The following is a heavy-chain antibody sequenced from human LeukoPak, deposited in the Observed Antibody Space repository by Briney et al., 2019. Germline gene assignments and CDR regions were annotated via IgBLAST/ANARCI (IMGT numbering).Heavy chain of an antibody. J-gene: IGHJ4*02. CDR1: GFTFSNAW. V-gene: IGHV3-15*01. Sequence: KPGGSLRLSCAASGFTFSNAWMSWVRQAPGKGLEWVGRNKSKTDGGTTDYAAPVKGRFTISRDDSKNTLYLQMNSLKTEDTAVYYCTRRDGYSNPFDYWGQGTLVTVSS. CDR3: TRRDGYSNPFDY. D-gene: IGHD5-24*01. CDR2: NKSKTDGGTT.